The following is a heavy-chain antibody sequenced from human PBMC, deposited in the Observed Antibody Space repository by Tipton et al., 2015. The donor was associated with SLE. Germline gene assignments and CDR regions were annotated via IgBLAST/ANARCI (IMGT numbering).Heavy chain of an antibody. J-gene: IGHJ6*02. CDR3: ARHSGVAAAPTNYYGMDV. V-gene: IGHV4-39*07. Sequence: TLSLTCTVSGGSIISRSHFWGWIRQPPGKVLEWIGSIYYSGDTYYNPSLKSRVTISVDTSKSQVSLNLYSVTAADTAVYYCARHSGVAAAPTNYYGMDVWGQGTTVTVSS. CDR1: GGSIISRSHF. D-gene: IGHD6-13*01. CDR2: IYYSGDT.